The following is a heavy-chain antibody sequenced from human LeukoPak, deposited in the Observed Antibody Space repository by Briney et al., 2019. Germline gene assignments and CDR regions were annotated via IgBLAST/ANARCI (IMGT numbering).Heavy chain of an antibody. CDR3: ARVGYSYESFDY. CDR1: GFTFSSYW. Sequence: GGSLRLSCAASGFTFSSYWMSWVRQAPGKGLEWVANIKQGGSQKHYVDSVKGRFTISRDNAKNSLYLQMNSLRAEDTAVYYCARVGYSYESFDYWGQGTLVTVSS. V-gene: IGHV3-7*05. J-gene: IGHJ4*02. D-gene: IGHD5-18*01. CDR2: IKQGGSQK.